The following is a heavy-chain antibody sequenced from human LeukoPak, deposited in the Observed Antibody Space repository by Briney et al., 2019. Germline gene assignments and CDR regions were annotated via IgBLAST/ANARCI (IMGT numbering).Heavy chain of an antibody. CDR2: IYYTGST. D-gene: IGHD3-22*01. Sequence: SETLSLTCNVSGDSITSYYWNWIRQPPGKGLEWIGYIYYTGSTNSNPYLKSRLTTSLDTSKQHFSLKLSAVTAADTAIYYCASSYFYDGNRYFDYWGQGALVSVSS. CDR1: GDSITSYY. J-gene: IGHJ4*02. V-gene: IGHV4-59*08. CDR3: ASSYFYDGNRYFDY.